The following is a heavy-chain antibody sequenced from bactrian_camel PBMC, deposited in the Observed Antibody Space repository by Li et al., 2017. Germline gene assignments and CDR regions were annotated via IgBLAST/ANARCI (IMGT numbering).Heavy chain of an antibody. Sequence: QLVESGGGLVQPGGSLRLSCAASGFTFDDYAMGWIRQAPGKGLEWVPGIRYSGDSTNYADSVKGRFTISRDNAKNTLYLQLNSLKTEDTAMYYCAKDRGRLDYGLEATSDYWGQGTQVTVS. CDR2: IRYSGDST. CDR3: AKDRGRLDYGLEATSDY. CDR1: GFTFDDYA. J-gene: IGHJ4*01. V-gene: IGHV3-1*01. D-gene: IGHD5*01.